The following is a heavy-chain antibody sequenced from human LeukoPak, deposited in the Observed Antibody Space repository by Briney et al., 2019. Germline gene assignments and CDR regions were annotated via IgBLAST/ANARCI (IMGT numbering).Heavy chain of an antibody. Sequence: SETLSLTCTVSGGSISSYYWSWIRQPPGKGLEWIGYIYYSGSTNYNPSLKSRVTISVDTSKNQFALKLSSVTAADTAVYYCARLRSYRYSGSYPFDYWGQGTLVTVSS. J-gene: IGHJ4*02. V-gene: IGHV4-59*12. CDR2: IYYSGST. CDR1: GGSISSYY. CDR3: ARLRSYRYSGSYPFDY. D-gene: IGHD1-26*01.